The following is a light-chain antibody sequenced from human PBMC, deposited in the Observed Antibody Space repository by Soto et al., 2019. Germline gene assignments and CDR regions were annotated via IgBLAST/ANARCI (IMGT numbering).Light chain of an antibody. CDR2: KAS. J-gene: IGKJ1*01. V-gene: IGKV1-5*03. CDR1: QSISTS. CDR3: QQYNGYQT. Sequence: DIQMTQSPSTLSASVGDRVTITCRASQSISTSLAWYQQKPGKAPKLLIYKASILESGVPSRFSGSGSGADFTLTISSLQPDDFATYYCQQYNGYQTCGQGTK.